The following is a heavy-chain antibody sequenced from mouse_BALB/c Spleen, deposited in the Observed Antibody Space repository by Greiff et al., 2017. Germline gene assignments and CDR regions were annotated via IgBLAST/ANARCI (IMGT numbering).Heavy chain of an antibody. CDR1: GYSFTGYF. Sequence: EVQLQQSGPELVKPGASVKISCKASGYSFTGYFMNWVMQSHGKSLEWIGRINPYNGDTFYNQKFKGKATLTVDKSSSTAHMELRSLASEDSAVYYCATSYYGFYYFDYWGQGTTLTVSS. D-gene: IGHD1-2*01. CDR2: INPYNGDT. CDR3: ATSYYGFYYFDY. J-gene: IGHJ2*01. V-gene: IGHV1-20*02.